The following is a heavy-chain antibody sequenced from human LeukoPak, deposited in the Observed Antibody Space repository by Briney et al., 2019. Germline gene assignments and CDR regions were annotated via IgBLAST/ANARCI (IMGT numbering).Heavy chain of an antibody. D-gene: IGHD3-9*01. CDR1: GSSLIEVA. CDR3: AMTDRYAGRPFDY. Sequence: ASVNVSCKVSGSSLIEVAMHWVRQAPGKGLEWVGSFDPEDGEDGETHYAQKFQGRVTMTEDASTDTAYMELTSLSSEDTALYYCAMTDRYAGRPFDYWGQGTLVSV. CDR2: FDPEDGEDGET. J-gene: IGHJ4*02. V-gene: IGHV1-24*01.